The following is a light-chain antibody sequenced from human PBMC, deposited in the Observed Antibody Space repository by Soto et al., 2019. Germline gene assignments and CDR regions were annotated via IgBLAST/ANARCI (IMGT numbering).Light chain of an antibody. V-gene: IGLV1-40*01. Sequence: QSVLTQPPSVSGAPGQRVTISCTGSSSNIGAGYDVHWYQQLPGTAPNLLIYGNSNRPSGVPDRFSGSKSGTSASLAITGLQAEDYSDYYCQSYDSSLSGSQVFGTRTRSPS. J-gene: IGLJ1*01. CDR1: SSNIGAGYD. CDR3: QSYDSSLSGSQV. CDR2: GNS.